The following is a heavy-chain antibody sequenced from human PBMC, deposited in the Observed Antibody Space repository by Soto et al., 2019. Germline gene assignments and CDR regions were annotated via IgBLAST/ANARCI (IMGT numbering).Heavy chain of an antibody. CDR1: GFTFSSYG. CDR3: ATNPDAFDI. CDR2: ISYDGSNK. J-gene: IGHJ3*02. V-gene: IGHV3-30*03. Sequence: QVQLVESGGGVVQPGRSLRLSCAASGFTFSSYGMHWVRQAPGKGLEWVAVISYDGSNKYYADSVKSRFTISRDNSKNTQYLQMNSRRAEDTAVYYCATNPDAFDIWGQGTMVTVSS.